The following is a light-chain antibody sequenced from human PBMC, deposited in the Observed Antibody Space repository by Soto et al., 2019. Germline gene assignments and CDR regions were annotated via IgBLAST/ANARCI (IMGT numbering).Light chain of an antibody. CDR1: SSDVGGYNY. CDR2: DVS. Sequence: QSALTQPASVSGSPGQSSTISCTGTSSDVGGYNYVSWYQQHPGKAPKLMIYDVSNRPSGVSNRFSGSKSGNTASLTISGRQAEDDADYYCSSYTSSSTLVVFGGGTKLTVL. V-gene: IGLV2-14*01. CDR3: SSYTSSSTLVV. J-gene: IGLJ2*01.